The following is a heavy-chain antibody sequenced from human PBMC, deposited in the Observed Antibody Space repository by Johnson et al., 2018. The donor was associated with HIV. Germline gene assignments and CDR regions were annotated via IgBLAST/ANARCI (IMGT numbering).Heavy chain of an antibody. CDR2: IYWDGGST. V-gene: IGHV3-20*04. CDR1: GFTFSDYG. Sequence: VQLVESGGGVVRPVGSLRLSCAASGFTFSDYGIIWVRQAPGKGLEWVSVIYWDGGSTDYADSVKGRFTISIDNAKNSLYLQMNRLRPEATALYSFARRESLPITCFDIWGQGIVVIVAS. CDR3: ARRESLPITCFDI. J-gene: IGHJ3*02.